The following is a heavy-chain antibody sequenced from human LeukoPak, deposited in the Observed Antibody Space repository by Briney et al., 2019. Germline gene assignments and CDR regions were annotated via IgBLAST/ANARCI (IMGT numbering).Heavy chain of an antibody. Sequence: ASVKVSCKASGYTFTSYGISWVRQAPGQGLEWMGWISAYNGNTNYAQKLQGRVTMTTDTSTSTAYMELRSLRSEDTAVYYCARSVRGVTYYYFDYWGQGTLVTVSS. CDR3: ARSVRGVTYYYFDY. V-gene: IGHV1-18*01. D-gene: IGHD3-10*01. CDR1: GYTFTSYG. J-gene: IGHJ4*02. CDR2: ISAYNGNT.